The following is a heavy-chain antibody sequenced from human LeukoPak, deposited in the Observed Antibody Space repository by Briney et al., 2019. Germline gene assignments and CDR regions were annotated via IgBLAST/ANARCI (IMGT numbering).Heavy chain of an antibody. J-gene: IGHJ4*02. Sequence: AASVKVSCKASGYTFTDHYLHWLRQAPGQGLEYLGWINPNGGGTNFPQKFQGRVTLTIDTSVNTGYMEITKLTSDDTAVYYCARIITSTWYNEFDCWGQGTLVAVSS. D-gene: IGHD1-14*01. CDR1: GYTFTDHY. V-gene: IGHV1-2*02. CDR2: INPNGGGT. CDR3: ARIITSTWYNEFDC.